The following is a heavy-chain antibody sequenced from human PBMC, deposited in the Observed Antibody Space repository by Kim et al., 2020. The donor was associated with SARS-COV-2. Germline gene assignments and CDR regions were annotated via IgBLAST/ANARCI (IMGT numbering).Heavy chain of an antibody. CDR3: ASSSSGWGQYFDY. V-gene: IGHV3-66*01. J-gene: IGHJ4*02. D-gene: IGHD6-19*01. Sequence: YADSVKGRFTISRDNSKNTLYLQMNSLRAEDTAVYYCASSSSGWGQYFDYWGQGTLVTVSS.